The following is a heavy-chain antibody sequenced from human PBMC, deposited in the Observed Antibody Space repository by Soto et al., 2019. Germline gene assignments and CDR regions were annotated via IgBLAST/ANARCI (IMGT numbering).Heavy chain of an antibody. J-gene: IGHJ6*02. CDR3: ARPPRYRNYYYGMAV. CDR1: GGTFSKYA. V-gene: IGHV1-69*01. D-gene: IGHD3-16*02. Sequence: QVQLVQSGAEMQQPGASVRVSCKASGGTFSKYAFSWVRQAPGQGLEWLGGSIPMFGTSNYAQKFQGRVAISADESTATVYMELSSLRSEDTAVYFCARPPRYRNYYYGMAVWGQGTTVTVSS. CDR2: SIPMFGTS.